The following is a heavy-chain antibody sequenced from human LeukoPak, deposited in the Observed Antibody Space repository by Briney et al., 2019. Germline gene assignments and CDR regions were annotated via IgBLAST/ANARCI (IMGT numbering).Heavy chain of an antibody. CDR2: IYYSGST. CDR3: ARSDSTIIIDY. D-gene: IGHD2-2*01. V-gene: IGHV4-59*08. J-gene: IGHJ4*02. CDR1: GGSISSFY. Sequence: SETLSLTCTVSGGSISSFYWSWIRQPPGKGLEWIGYIYYSGSTNYNPSLKSRVTISVDTFKNQFSLKLTSVTAADTAVYYCARSDSTIIIDYWGQGTLATVSS.